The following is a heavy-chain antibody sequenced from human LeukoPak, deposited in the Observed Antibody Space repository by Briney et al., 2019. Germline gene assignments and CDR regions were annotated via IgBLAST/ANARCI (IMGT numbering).Heavy chain of an antibody. CDR2: INHSRST. CDR3: ARVPKYFDL. V-gene: IGHV4-34*01. Sequence: SETLSLTCAVYGVSFSGFYWTWIRQPPGEGLEWIGQINHSRSTHYNPSLKSRVTISVDTSKNQFSLKLSSVTAADTAVYYCARVPKYFDLWGRGTLVTVSS. CDR1: GVSFSGFY. J-gene: IGHJ2*01.